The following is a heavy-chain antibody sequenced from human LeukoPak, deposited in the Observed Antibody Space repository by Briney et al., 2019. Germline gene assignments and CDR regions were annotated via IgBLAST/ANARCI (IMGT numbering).Heavy chain of an antibody. CDR1: GGSFSGYY. J-gene: IGHJ6*03. Sequence: KPSETLSLTCAVYGGSFSGYYWSWMRQPPGKGLEWIGEINHSGSTNYNPSLKSRDTISVDTSKNQFSLKLSSVTAADTAVYYCARHYAAAAGTGGYYYYYMDVWGKGTTVTISS. CDR3: ARHYAAAAGTGGYYYYYMDV. D-gene: IGHD6-13*01. CDR2: INHSGST. V-gene: IGHV4-34*01.